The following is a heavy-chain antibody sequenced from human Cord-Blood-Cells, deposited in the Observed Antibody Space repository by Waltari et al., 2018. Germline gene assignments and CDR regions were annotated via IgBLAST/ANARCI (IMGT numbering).Heavy chain of an antibody. Sequence: QVQLVQSGAEVKKPGSSVKVSCKASGGTFSISAIRRLRQAPGQGLGWMGGISPIFGTANYAQKCQGRVTITADETTSTAYMELSSLRSEDTAVYYCARGDYDFWSGYYDAFDIWGQGTMVTVSS. J-gene: IGHJ3*02. V-gene: IGHV1-69*01. CDR1: GGTFSISA. CDR3: ARGDYDFWSGYYDAFDI. D-gene: IGHD3-3*01. CDR2: ISPIFGTA.